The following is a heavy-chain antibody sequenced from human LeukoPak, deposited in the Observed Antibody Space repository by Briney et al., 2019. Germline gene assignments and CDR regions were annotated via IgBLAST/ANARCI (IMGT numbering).Heavy chain of an antibody. Sequence: GESLKISCKGSGYSFSNFKIGWVRQMPGKGLECMGIIYPGDSNTRYSPSFQGQVTISVDKSIGTAYLQWSSLKASDTAMYYCARRDYYAGTATIAAFDRWGQGTLVTVSS. V-gene: IGHV5-51*01. CDR3: ARRDYYAGTATIAAFDR. CDR1: GYSFSNFK. CDR2: IYPGDSNT. J-gene: IGHJ4*02. D-gene: IGHD4-23*01.